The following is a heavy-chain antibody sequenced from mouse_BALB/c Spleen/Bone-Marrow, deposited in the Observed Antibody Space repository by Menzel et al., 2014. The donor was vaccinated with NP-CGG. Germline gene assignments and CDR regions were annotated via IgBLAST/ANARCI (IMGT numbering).Heavy chain of an antibody. CDR1: GYTFSNYW. CDR2: ILPGSGTA. J-gene: IGHJ2*01. V-gene: IGHV1-9*01. Sequence: QVQLQQPGAELMKPGASVKISCKATGYTFSNYWIDWVKQGPGHGLEWIGEILPGSGTANYNEKFKGEATFTADTPSNTAYMQLSSQTSEDSALYYCARASVVPYYFDFWGQGTTLTVSS. D-gene: IGHD1-1*01. CDR3: ARASVVPYYFDF.